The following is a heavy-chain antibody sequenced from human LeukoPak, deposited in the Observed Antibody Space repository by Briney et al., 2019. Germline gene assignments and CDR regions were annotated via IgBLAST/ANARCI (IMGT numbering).Heavy chain of an antibody. V-gene: IGHV4-59*11. Sequence: SETLSLTCTVSDGSISSHYWSWIRQPPGKGLEWIAYLFDSVNTKDNPSLQSRLTLSADTSKNQFCLRLSSVTAADTAVYYCATIKRGSIFGYFDFWGQGIKVTVSS. J-gene: IGHJ4*02. CDR1: DGSISSHY. D-gene: IGHD5-18*01. CDR3: ATIKRGSIFGYFDF. CDR2: LFDSVNT.